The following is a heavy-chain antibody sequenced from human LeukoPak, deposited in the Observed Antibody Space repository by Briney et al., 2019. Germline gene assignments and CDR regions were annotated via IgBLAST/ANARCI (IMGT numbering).Heavy chain of an antibody. V-gene: IGHV3-7*01. J-gene: IGHJ4*02. Sequence: GGSLRLPCAASGFTFSSYWMSWVRQAPGKGLEWVANIKQDGSEKYYVDSVKGRFTISRDNAKNSLYLQMNSLRAEDTAVYYCARDFTSSSGARGLDYWGQGTLVTVSS. CDR3: ARDFTSSSGARGLDY. CDR1: GFTFSSYW. CDR2: IKQDGSEK. D-gene: IGHD6-6*01.